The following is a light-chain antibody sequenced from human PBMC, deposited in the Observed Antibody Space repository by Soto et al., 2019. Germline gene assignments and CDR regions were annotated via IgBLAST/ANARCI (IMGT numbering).Light chain of an antibody. V-gene: IGKV1-12*01. CDR2: AAS. J-gene: IGKJ2*01. CDR1: QGIAAW. Sequence: DLQMTQSPSSVSASVGDRVTITCRASQGIAAWLAWYQQRPGKAPNLLIYAASSLQTGVPSRFSGSGFGTDFTLTISSLQPEDFAPYYCQQGYRSPYTFGRGTKLEIK. CDR3: QQGYRSPYT.